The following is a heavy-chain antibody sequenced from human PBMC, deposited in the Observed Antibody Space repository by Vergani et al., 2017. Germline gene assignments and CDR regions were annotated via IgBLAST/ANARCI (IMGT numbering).Heavy chain of an antibody. CDR3: ARDSWTSELRGVYWFDT. CDR2: IHSSGTT. D-gene: IGHD3-10*01. Sequence: QVQLHESGPGLVKPSQTLSLTCTVSGGSITSGSFYWSWIRQPAGKGLEWSGRIHSSGTTNYNPSLKSRVTLSVETSKNQLSLRSTAVPAADTAVYYGARDSWTSELRGVYWFDTWGQGTLVSVSS. CDR1: GGSITSGSFY. V-gene: IGHV4-61*02. J-gene: IGHJ5*02.